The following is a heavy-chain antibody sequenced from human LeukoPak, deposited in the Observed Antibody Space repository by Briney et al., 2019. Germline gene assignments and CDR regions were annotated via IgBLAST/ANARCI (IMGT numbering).Heavy chain of an antibody. CDR3: ARGHLDVVGFDY. CDR2: IYHSGST. V-gene: IGHV4-4*02. J-gene: IGHJ4*02. CDR1: GGSISSSNW. Sequence: MPSETLSLTCAVSGGSISSSNWWSWVRQPPGKGLEWIGEIYHSGSTYYNPSLKSRVTISVDTSKNQFSLKLNSVTAADTAVYYCARGHLDVVGFDYCGQGTLVTVSS. D-gene: IGHD2-15*01.